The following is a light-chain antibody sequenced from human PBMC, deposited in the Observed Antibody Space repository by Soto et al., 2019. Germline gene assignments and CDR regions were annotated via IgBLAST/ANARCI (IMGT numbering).Light chain of an antibody. CDR1: SGHSNYA. J-gene: IGLJ2*01. Sequence: HLVLTQSPSASASLGASVKLTCTLSSGHSNYAIAWHQQQPGKGPRYLMKVNSDGSHNKGDGIPDRFSGSSSGAERYLTISSLQSEDEADYYCQTWGTGIVVFGGGTKLTVL. CDR3: QTWGTGIVV. V-gene: IGLV4-69*01. CDR2: VNSDGSH.